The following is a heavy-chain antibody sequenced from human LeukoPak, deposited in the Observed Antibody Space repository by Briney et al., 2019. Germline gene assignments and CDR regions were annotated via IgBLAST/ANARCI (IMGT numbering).Heavy chain of an antibody. V-gene: IGHV7-4-1*02. CDR3: ARSYGAFEGDTYYYYGMDV. J-gene: IGHJ6*02. Sequence: GASVKVSCKASGYTFTNYGMSWVRQAPGQGLEWMGWINTNTGSPKSAQGFTERFVFSLDASVSTAYLQISSLKAEDTAVYYCARSYGAFEGDTYYYYGMDVWGQGTTVTVSS. D-gene: IGHD2-21*02. CDR2: INTNTGSP. CDR1: GYTFTNYG.